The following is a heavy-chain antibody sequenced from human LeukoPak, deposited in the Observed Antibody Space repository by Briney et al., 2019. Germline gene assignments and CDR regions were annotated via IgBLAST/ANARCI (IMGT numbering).Heavy chain of an antibody. V-gene: IGHV4-59*01. CDR1: GVSLHRSF. CDR2: IYSSGTT. J-gene: IGHJ4*02. D-gene: IGHD3/OR15-3a*01. CDR3: GRRPAVDGPIDN. Sequence: PSETLSLTCVVSGVSLHRSFWTWVRQPPGKGLEWIGRIYSSGTTDYSPSLKSRLTISIDTSKNQFSQRLASMTAADTAVYFCGRRPAVDGPIDNWGQGILVAVSS.